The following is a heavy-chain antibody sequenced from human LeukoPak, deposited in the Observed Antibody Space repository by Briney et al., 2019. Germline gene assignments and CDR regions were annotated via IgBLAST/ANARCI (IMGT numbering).Heavy chain of an antibody. CDR3: ARNPGQTERRLDY. D-gene: IGHD1-1*01. Sequence: ASVKVSCKPSVYTFTGYYIHWVRQAPGQGLEWMGWIYPNSGGTKYAQKFQGRVTMTRDTSISTAYMELSSLASDDTAVYYCARNPGQTERRLDYWGQGTLVTISS. J-gene: IGHJ4*02. V-gene: IGHV1-2*02. CDR2: IYPNSGGT. CDR1: VYTFTGYY.